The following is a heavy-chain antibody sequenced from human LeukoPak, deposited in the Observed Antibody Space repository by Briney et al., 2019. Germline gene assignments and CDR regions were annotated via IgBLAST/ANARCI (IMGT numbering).Heavy chain of an antibody. J-gene: IGHJ4*02. D-gene: IGHD6-13*01. V-gene: IGHV3-33*01. CDR2: VWYDDAVK. Sequence: GGSLRLSCAASGFTFSNYGMHWVRQAPGKGLEWLAVVWYDDAVKIYADSVKGRFTISRDNAKNSLYLQMNSLRAEDTAVYYCARDLGIAAAGVDYWGQGTLVTVSS. CDR1: GFTFSNYG. CDR3: ARDLGIAAAGVDY.